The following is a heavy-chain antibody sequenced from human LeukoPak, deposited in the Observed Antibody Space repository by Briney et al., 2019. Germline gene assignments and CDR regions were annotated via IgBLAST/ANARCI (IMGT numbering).Heavy chain of an antibody. CDR1: GFTFSSYW. J-gene: IGHJ4*02. V-gene: IGHV3-7*01. CDR2: IKQDGSEK. D-gene: IGHD2/OR15-2a*01. Sequence: GGSLRLSCAASGFTFSSYWMSWVRQAPGKGLEWVANIKQDGSEKYDVDSVKGRFTISRDNAKNLLNLQMNSLRAEDTAVYYCARGYNSPWDRYFDCWGQGTLVTVSS. CDR3: ARGYNSPWDRYFDC.